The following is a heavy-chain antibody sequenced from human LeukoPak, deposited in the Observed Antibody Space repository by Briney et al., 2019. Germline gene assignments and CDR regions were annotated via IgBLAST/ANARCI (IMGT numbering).Heavy chain of an antibody. Sequence: ASVKVSCKASGDTFRRNAISWARQAPGQGLEWMGGFIPSLGAANYAQKLQGRVTMTTDTSTSTAYMELRSLRSDDTAVYYCARVAGVWGSYRYYFDYWGQGTLVTVSS. CDR1: GDTFRRNA. D-gene: IGHD3-16*02. CDR3: ARVAGVWGSYRYYFDY. CDR2: FIPSLGAA. J-gene: IGHJ4*02. V-gene: IGHV1-69*10.